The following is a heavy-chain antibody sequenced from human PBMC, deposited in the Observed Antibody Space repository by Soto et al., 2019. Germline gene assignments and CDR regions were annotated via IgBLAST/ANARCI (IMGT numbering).Heavy chain of an antibody. D-gene: IGHD6-6*01. J-gene: IGHJ5*02. V-gene: IGHV4-39*01. Sequence: SETLSLTCTVSGGSVTKSRYYWGWIRQPPGKGPEWIGSIYHSGSTYYNLSLRSRVTISVDTSKNQFSLKLSSVTAADTAVYYCASPQSIAKDWFDPCGQGTLVTVSS. CDR1: GGSVTKSRYY. CDR2: IYHSGST. CDR3: ASPQSIAKDWFDP.